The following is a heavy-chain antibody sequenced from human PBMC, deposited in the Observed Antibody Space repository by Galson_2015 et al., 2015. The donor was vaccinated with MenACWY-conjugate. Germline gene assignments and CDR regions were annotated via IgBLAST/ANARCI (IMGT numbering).Heavy chain of an antibody. CDR2: ISPGDSNI. V-gene: IGHV5-51*01. CDR1: GYSFTTYW. Sequence: SGAEVKKPGESLKISCTGSGYSFTTYWIGWVRQLPGKGLEWMGLISPGDSNIRYSPAFQGRVTVSADKSISTAYLQWNSLQASDTAIYYCARHPPGGRGMDVWGQGTTVTVSS. CDR3: ARHPPGGRGMDV. J-gene: IGHJ6*02. D-gene: IGHD1-26*01.